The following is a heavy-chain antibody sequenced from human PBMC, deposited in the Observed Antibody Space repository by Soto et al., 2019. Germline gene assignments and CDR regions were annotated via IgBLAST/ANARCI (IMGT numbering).Heavy chain of an antibody. CDR3: ARDSLHYYDSSGYYLPDY. J-gene: IGHJ4*02. D-gene: IGHD3-22*01. CDR1: GFTFSSYS. Sequence: PGGSLRLSCAASGFTFSSYSMNWVRQAPGKGLEWVSSISSSSSYIYYADSVEGRFTITRDNAKNSLYLKMNSLRAEDTAVYYCARDSLHYYDSSGYYLPDYWGQGTLVTVSS. CDR2: ISSSSSYI. V-gene: IGHV3-21*01.